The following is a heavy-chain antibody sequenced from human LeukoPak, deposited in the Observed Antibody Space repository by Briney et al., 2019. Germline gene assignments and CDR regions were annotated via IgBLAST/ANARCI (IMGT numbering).Heavy chain of an antibody. CDR2: ISGSGGST. CDR1: GFTFSSYA. D-gene: IGHD5-12*01. CDR3: AKDKGWGYSAYDFYGMDV. V-gene: IGHV3-23*01. J-gene: IGHJ6*02. Sequence: GGSLRLSCAASGFTFSSYAMSWVRQAPGKGLEWVSAISGSGGSTYYADSVKGRFTISRDNAKNTLYLQMNSLRAEDTAVYYCAKDKGWGYSAYDFYGMDVWGQGTTVTVSS.